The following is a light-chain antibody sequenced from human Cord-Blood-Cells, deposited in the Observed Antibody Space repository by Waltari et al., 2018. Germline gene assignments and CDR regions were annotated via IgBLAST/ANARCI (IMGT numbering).Light chain of an antibody. V-gene: IGKV1-5*03. CDR2: KAS. CDR3: QQYNIYSRT. J-gene: IGKJ1*01. CDR1: QSISSW. Sequence: DIQMTQSPSTLSASVGDRVNLTCRASQSISSWLAWYQQKPGKAPKLLIYKASSLESGVPSRFSGSGSGTEFTLTINSLQPDDFATYYCQQYNIYSRTFGQGTKVEIK.